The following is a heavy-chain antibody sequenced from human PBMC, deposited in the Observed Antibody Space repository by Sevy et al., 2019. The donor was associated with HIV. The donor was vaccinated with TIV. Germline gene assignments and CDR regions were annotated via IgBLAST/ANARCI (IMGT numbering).Heavy chain of an antibody. V-gene: IGHV3-30*18. CDR1: GFTFNNYG. CDR3: AKDQAFYYDSYIDY. D-gene: IGHD3-16*01. CDR2: ISYDGSDK. Sequence: GGSLRLSCAASGFTFNNYGMHWVRQAPGKGLEWVAVISYDGSDKYYADSVKGRFIISRDTSRNTPYLQMDSLRAEDTAVYYCAKDQAFYYDSYIDYWGQGTVVTVSS. J-gene: IGHJ4*02.